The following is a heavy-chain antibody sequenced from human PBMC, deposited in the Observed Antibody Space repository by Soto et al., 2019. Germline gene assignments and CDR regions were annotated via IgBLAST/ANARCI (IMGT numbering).Heavy chain of an antibody. Sequence: SETLSLTCTVSGGSITSSYWSWIRRPPGKGLEWIAYIYDTGISGYTPSTSYNPSLKSRVTMSVDTSKSQFSLKLTSVTAADTAVYYCARGEDAFFYYGLGVWGQGITVTVSS. CDR3: ARGEDAFFYYGLGV. CDR2: IYDTGISGYTPST. J-gene: IGHJ6*02. V-gene: IGHV4-59*01. CDR1: GGSITSSY.